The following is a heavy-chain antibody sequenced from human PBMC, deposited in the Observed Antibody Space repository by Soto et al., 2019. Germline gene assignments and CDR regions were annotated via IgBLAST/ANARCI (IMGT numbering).Heavy chain of an antibody. D-gene: IGHD6-6*01. J-gene: IGHJ6*02. Sequence: GESLMISCKCSGYSFTRYWIGWVRQMPGQSLEWMGIIYPGDSDTRYSPAFQGEVTISADKSISTAYLQWSSLKASDTAMYYGERLDSSSSGYYYRMDVWGQGTTVTVSS. V-gene: IGHV5-51*01. CDR2: IYPGDSDT. CDR1: GYSFTRYW. CDR3: ERLDSSSSGYYYRMDV.